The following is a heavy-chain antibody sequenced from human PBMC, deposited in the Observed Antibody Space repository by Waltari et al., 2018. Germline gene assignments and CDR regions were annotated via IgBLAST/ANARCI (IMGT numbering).Heavy chain of an antibody. D-gene: IGHD4-4*01. CDR3: ARLSYSNAVDY. CDR2: TYTSGST. V-gene: IGHV4-4*07. J-gene: IGHJ4*02. CDR1: DGSISGYY. Sequence: QVQLQESGPGLAKPSETLSLTCTVSDGSISGYYWSWIRQSAGKGLEWIGRTYTSGSTYYNPTRKSRVTISVDTSKNQFSLKLSSVTAADTGVYYCARLSYSNAVDYWGQGTLVTVSS.